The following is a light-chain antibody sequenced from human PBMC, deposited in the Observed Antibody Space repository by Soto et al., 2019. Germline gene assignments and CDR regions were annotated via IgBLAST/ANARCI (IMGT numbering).Light chain of an antibody. J-gene: IGKJ5*01. CDR2: DAS. V-gene: IGKV3-11*01. CDR1: QSVSSY. Sequence: EIVLTQSPATLSLSPGERATLSCRASQSVSSYLAWYQQKPGQAPRLLLYDASNRATGIPARFSGSGSGTDLTLTISSLEPEDFAVYYRQQRSNWPPITFGQGTRLEIK. CDR3: QQRSNWPPIT.